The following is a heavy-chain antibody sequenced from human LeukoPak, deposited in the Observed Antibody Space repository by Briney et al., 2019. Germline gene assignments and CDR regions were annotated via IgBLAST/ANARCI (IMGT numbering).Heavy chain of an antibody. J-gene: IGHJ4*02. CDR2: ISYDGSNK. CDR3: ARDFGGSSYFDY. Sequence: GGSLRLSCAASGFTFSSYSMNWVRQAPGKGLEWVAVISYDGSNKYYADSVKGRFTISRDNSKNTLYLQMNSLRAEDTAVYYCARDFGGSSYFDYWGQGTLVTVSS. D-gene: IGHD3-10*01. V-gene: IGHV3-30*03. CDR1: GFTFSSYS.